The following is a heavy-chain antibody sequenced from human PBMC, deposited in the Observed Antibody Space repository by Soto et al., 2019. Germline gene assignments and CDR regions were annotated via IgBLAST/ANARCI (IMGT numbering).Heavy chain of an antibody. Sequence: VKVSCKASGYIFTDYYMNWVRQAPGQGLEWMGWINPNSGGTNYAQKFQGRVTMTTDTSITTAYMELSGLRSDDTAVYYCSRPYCGSNSCHNWFDTWGQGTLVTVSS. CDR2: INPNSGGT. CDR3: SRPYCGSNSCHNWFDT. J-gene: IGHJ5*02. V-gene: IGHV1-2*02. CDR1: GYIFTDYY. D-gene: IGHD2-2*01.